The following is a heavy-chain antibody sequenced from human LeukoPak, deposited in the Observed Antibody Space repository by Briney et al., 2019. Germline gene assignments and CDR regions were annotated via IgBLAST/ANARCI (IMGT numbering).Heavy chain of an antibody. CDR2: ITGDGSDI. CDR1: GFTLNKYW. Sequence: PGGSLRLSCEASGFTLNKYWMHWVRQAPGKGLVWGSRITGDGSDIAYADSVKGRFTVSRDDAKNTLFLQMNSLRVEDTAIYYCARDAYTTTSNWLDPWGQGTLVTVSS. V-gene: IGHV3-74*01. CDR3: ARDAYTTTSNWLDP. D-gene: IGHD4-17*01. J-gene: IGHJ5*02.